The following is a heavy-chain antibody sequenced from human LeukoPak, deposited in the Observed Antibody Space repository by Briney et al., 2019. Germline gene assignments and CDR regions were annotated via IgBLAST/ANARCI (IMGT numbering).Heavy chain of an antibody. J-gene: IGHJ4*02. D-gene: IGHD1-26*01. CDR3: AGVLWPRGRPY. V-gene: IGHV3-21*06. CDR2: ISSTGGSI. CDR1: RFTFYSYS. Sequence: GGSLRLSCVGSRFTFYSYSLNWVRQAPGKGLEWVSSISSTGGSIFYADSVKGRFTISRDNANSSVYLQMNDLRAEDTAVYYCAGVLWPRGRPYWGQRALVTFSS.